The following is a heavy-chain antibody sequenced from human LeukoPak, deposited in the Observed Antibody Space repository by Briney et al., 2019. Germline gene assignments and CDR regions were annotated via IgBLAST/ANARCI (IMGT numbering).Heavy chain of an antibody. V-gene: IGHV4-59*01. CDR3: ARDLYSSSWYWFDP. D-gene: IGHD6-13*01. J-gene: IGHJ5*02. CDR1: GGSISSYY. Sequence: SETLSLTCTVSGGSISSYYWSWIPQPPGKGLEWLGYINYSGSTNYNPSLKSRVTISVDTSKNQFSLKLSSVTAADTAVYYCARDLYSSSWYWFDPWGQGTLLTVSS. CDR2: INYSGST.